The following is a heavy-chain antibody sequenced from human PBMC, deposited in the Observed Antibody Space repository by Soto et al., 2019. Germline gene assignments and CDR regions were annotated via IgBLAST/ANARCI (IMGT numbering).Heavy chain of an antibody. J-gene: IGHJ5*02. CDR2: IYYSGST. CDR1: GGSISSGDYY. Sequence: LSLTCTVSGGSISSGDYYWSWIRQPPGKGLEWIGYIYYSGSTYYNPSLKSRVTISVDTSKNQFSLKLSSVTAADTAVYYCARDGPYYDILTGYRNWFDPWGQGTLVTVSS. D-gene: IGHD3-9*01. V-gene: IGHV4-30-4*01. CDR3: ARDGPYYDILTGYRNWFDP.